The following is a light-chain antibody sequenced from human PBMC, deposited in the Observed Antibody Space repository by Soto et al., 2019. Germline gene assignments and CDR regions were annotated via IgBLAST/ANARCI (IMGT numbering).Light chain of an antibody. CDR3: HQYNNWPPWT. CDR1: RSINSF. Sequence: DSQMTQSPSSRSASVGDIVIITFRSSRSINSFLNREQQKPGKAPKLLIYAASSLQSGVPSRFSGSGSGTEFTLTISSLQSEDYAVYYCHQYNNWPPWTFGQGTKVDIK. CDR2: AAS. J-gene: IGKJ1*01. V-gene: IGKV1-39*01.